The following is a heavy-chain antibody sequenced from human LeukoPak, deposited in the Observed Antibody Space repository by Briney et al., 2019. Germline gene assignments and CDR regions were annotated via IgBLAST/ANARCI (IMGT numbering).Heavy chain of an antibody. Sequence: PGGSLRLSCTASGFTFNNYVLSWVRQAPGKGLEWVSDISGGGDPTYYADSVKGRFTISRDNSKNTLYVQMNSLRAEDTAVYYCAKDPRGGYSGSWYFDYWGQGTLVTVSS. CDR1: GFTFNNYV. V-gene: IGHV3-23*01. J-gene: IGHJ4*02. CDR3: AKDPRGGYSGSWYFDY. CDR2: ISGGGDPT. D-gene: IGHD1-26*01.